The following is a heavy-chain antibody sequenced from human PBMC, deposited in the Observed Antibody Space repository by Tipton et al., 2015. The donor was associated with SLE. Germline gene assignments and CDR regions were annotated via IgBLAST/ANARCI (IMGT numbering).Heavy chain of an antibody. J-gene: IGHJ6*02. V-gene: IGHV1-69*09. CDR1: GGTFSSYT. CDR2: IIPIFDIA. Sequence: QLVQSGAEVKKPGSSVKVSCKASGGTFSSYTISWVRQAPGQGLEWMGRIIPIFDIANYAQKFQGRVTITADKSTGTAYMELNSLRAEDTAVYYCAKESSGYSSGWYGDYYYGMDVWGQGTTVTVSS. D-gene: IGHD6-19*01. CDR3: AKESSGYSSGWYGDYYYGMDV.